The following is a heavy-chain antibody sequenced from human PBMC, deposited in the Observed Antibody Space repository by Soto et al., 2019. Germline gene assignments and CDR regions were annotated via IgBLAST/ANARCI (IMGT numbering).Heavy chain of an antibody. CDR1: GGTFSSYA. CDR2: IIPIFGTA. D-gene: IGHD2-2*01. Sequence: SVKVSCKASGGTFSSYAISWVRQAPGQGLEWMGGIIPIFGTANYAQKFQGRVTITADESTSTAYMELSSLRSEDTAVYYCARVVPAAMRYYYGMDVWGQGTTVTVS. CDR3: ARVVPAAMRYYYGMDV. J-gene: IGHJ6*02. V-gene: IGHV1-69*13.